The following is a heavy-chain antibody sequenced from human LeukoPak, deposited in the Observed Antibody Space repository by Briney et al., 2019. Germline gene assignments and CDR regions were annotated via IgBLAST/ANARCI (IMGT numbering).Heavy chain of an antibody. V-gene: IGHV5-51*01. D-gene: IGHD3-22*01. CDR1: GYSFTSYW. CDR2: IYPGDSDT. Sequence: GESLKISCKGSGYSFTSYWIGWVRQMPGKGLEWMGIIYPGDSDTRYSPSFQGQVTISADKSISTAYLQWSSLKASDTAMYYCARTYYYDSSGYSYAYFDYWGQGTLVTVSS. CDR3: ARTYYYDSSGYSYAYFDY. J-gene: IGHJ4*02.